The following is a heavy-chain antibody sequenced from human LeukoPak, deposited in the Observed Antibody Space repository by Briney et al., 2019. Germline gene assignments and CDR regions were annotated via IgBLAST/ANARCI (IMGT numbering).Heavy chain of an antibody. V-gene: IGHV3-30*04. CDR1: GFTSSSYA. CDR2: ISYDGNNK. CDR3: ARAHYGDYCDY. J-gene: IGHJ4*02. Sequence: GWSLRFSCAAAGFTSSSYAMYGVRQAPGKGLEWVAVISYDGNNKYYADSVKARYTISRDNSKNTLYRQLKTRIGIDTAQYYCARAHYGDYCDYWGEGTLVTVSS. D-gene: IGHD4-17*01.